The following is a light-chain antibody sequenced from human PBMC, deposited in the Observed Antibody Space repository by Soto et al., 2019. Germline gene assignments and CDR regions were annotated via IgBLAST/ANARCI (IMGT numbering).Light chain of an antibody. CDR1: SSDVGGYDY. J-gene: IGLJ1*01. Sequence: QSVLTQPASVSGSPGQSITISCTGTSSDVGGYDYVSWYQLHPGKAPKLMVFEVNNRPSGVSYRFSGSKSGNTASLTISGLQAEDEADYFCSSYSIRNTLYVFGTGTKVTVL. V-gene: IGLV2-14*01. CDR3: SSYSIRNTLYV. CDR2: EVN.